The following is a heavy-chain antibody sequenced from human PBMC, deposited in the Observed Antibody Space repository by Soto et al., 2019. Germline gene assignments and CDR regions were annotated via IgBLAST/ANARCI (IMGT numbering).Heavy chain of an antibody. CDR2: ISGSGGST. CDR1: GFTFSSYA. V-gene: IGHV3-23*01. Sequence: HPGGSLRLSCAASGFTFSSYAMSWVRQAPGKGLEWVSAISGSGGSTYYADSVKGRFTISRDNSKNTLYLQMNSLRAEDTAVYYCAKDLRVYSSSSPRFDPWGQGTLVTVSS. D-gene: IGHD6-6*01. J-gene: IGHJ5*02. CDR3: AKDLRVYSSSSPRFDP.